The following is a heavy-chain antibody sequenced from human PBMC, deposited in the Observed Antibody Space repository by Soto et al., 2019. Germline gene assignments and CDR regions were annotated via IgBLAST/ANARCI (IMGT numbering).Heavy chain of an antibody. CDR2: ISTYNGNT. CDR3: ARESPKGNPSGY. CDR1: GYAFTSYG. J-gene: IGHJ4*02. Sequence: ASVKVSCKASGYAFTSYGISWVRQAPGQGLEWMGWISTYNGNTNFTQKLQGRVTMTTDTSTSTAYMELRSLRSDDTAVYYCARESPKGNPSGYWGQGTLVTVSS. D-gene: IGHD4-4*01. V-gene: IGHV1-18*01.